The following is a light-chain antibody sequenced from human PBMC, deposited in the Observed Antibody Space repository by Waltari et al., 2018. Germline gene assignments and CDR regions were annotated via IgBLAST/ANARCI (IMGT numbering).Light chain of an antibody. CDR1: TSGVGNYCL. J-gene: IGLJ1*01. CDR2: EVY. V-gene: IGLV2-23*02. Sequence: ALTQPAAGSGCLGQSISISCTGTTSGVGNYCLGSWYQQHPGRAPKLMIHEVYKRPSGISSRFSASKSGATASLTISGLRAKDEADYYCCSYGGPSTPYVFGTGTKVTVL. CDR3: CSYGGPSTPYV.